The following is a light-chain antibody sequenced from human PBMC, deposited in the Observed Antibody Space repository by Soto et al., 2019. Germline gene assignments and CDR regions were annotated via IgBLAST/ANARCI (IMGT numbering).Light chain of an antibody. V-gene: IGLV1-44*01. CDR3: AAWDDSRNGYV. J-gene: IGLJ1*01. Sequence: QTVVTQPPSASGTPGQRVTISCSGSSSNIGSNTVNWYQQLPGTAPKLLIYSNNQRPSGVPDRFSGSKSGTSASLAISGLQSEDEADDYCAAWDDSRNGYVFGTGTKLTVL. CDR1: SSNIGSNT. CDR2: SNN.